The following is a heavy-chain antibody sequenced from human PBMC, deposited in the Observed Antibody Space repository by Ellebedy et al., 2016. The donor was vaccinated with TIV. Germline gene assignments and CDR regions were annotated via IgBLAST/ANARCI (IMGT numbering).Heavy chain of an antibody. CDR3: ARGGGFDGWGSHTFDY. J-gene: IGHJ4*02. V-gene: IGHV5-51*01. D-gene: IGHD3-10*01. CDR2: ISPGDSDT. Sequence: GESLKISCKGSGYSFTSYWHGWVRQTPGKGLEWLGIISPGDSDTSYSPSFQGQVTITAAKSISTAYLQWSSLKASDTAMYYCARGGGFDGWGSHTFDYWGQGTLVTVSS. CDR1: GYSFTSYW.